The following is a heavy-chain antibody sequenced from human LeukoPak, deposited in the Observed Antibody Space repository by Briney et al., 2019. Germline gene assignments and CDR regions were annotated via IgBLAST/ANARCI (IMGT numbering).Heavy chain of an antibody. V-gene: IGHV1-69*06. Sequence: GASVKVSCKASGGTFSSYAISWVRQAPGQGLEWMGGIIPIFGTANYAQKFQGRVTITADKSTSTAYMELSSLRSEDTAVYYCARDGYTVTPDNYYYYYMDVWGKGTTVTISS. D-gene: IGHD4-17*01. CDR2: IIPIFGTA. CDR3: ARDGYTVTPDNYYYYYMDV. CDR1: GGTFSSYA. J-gene: IGHJ6*03.